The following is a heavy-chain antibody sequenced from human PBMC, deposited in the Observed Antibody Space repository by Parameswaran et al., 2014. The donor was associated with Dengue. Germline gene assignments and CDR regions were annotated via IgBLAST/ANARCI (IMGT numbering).Heavy chain of an antibody. CDR2: IYYLGNT. CDR3: ARLWTRNYYDSSGYLDY. V-gene: IGHV4-39*01. D-gene: IGHD3-22*01. Sequence: WIRQPPGKGLEWIGSIYYLGNTYYNPSLKSRVTISVDTSKSQFSLRLSSVTAADTAVYYCARLWTRNYYDSSGYLDYWGQGTLVTVSS. J-gene: IGHJ4*02.